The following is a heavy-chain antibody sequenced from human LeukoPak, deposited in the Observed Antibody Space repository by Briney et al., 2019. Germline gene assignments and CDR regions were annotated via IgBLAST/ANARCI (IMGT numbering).Heavy chain of an antibody. Sequence: GGSLRLSCAASAFTFSNYAMSWVRQAPGKGLEWVSTISNSDSSTYYADSVKGRFTISRDNSENTLYLQMNSLRAEDTAVYYCARATGYLLWGQGTLVIVSS. CDR1: AFTFSNYA. CDR3: ARATGYLL. D-gene: IGHD1-14*01. CDR2: ISNSDSST. V-gene: IGHV3-23*01. J-gene: IGHJ4*02.